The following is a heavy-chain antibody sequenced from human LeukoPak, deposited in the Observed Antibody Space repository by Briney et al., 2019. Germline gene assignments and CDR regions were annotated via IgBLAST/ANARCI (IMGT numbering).Heavy chain of an antibody. Sequence: PGGSLRLSCAASGFTFSSYWMHWVRQAPGKGLVWVSRINSDGRSTTYADSVKGGFTISRDNAKNTLYLQMNSLRAEDTAVYYCAREYYYDNYFDYWGQGTLVTVSS. CDR1: GFTFSSYW. D-gene: IGHD3-22*01. J-gene: IGHJ4*02. V-gene: IGHV3-74*01. CDR2: INSDGRST. CDR3: AREYYYDNYFDY.